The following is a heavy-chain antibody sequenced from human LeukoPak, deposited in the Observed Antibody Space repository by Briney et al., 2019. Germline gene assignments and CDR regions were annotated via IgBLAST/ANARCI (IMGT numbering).Heavy chain of an antibody. Sequence: SETLSLTCAVYGGSFSGYYWGWIRQPPGKGLEWIGEINHSGSTNYNPSLKSRVTISVDTSKNQFSLKLSSVTAADTAVYYCARVGPPYSWNANGKNWFDPWGQGTLVTVSS. V-gene: IGHV4-34*01. D-gene: IGHD1-1*01. J-gene: IGHJ5*02. CDR2: INHSGST. CDR3: ARVGPPYSWNANGKNWFDP. CDR1: GGSFSGYY.